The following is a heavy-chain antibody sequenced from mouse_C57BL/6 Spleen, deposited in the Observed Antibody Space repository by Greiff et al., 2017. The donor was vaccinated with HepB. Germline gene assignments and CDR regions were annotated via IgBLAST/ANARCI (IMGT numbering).Heavy chain of an antibody. D-gene: IGHD1-1*01. J-gene: IGHJ1*03. CDR3: ARSPPFYGSSYEYFDV. CDR2: INPGSGGT. Sequence: QVQLQQSGAELVRPGTSVKVSCKASGYAFTNYLIEWVKQRPGQGLEWIGVINPGSGGTNYNEKFKGKATLTADKSSSTAYMQLSSLTSEDSAVYFCARSPPFYGSSYEYFDVWGTGTTVTVAS. V-gene: IGHV1-54*01. CDR1: GYAFTNYL.